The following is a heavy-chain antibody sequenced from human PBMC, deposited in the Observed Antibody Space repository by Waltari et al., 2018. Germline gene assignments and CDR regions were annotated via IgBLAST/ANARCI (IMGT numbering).Heavy chain of an antibody. D-gene: IGHD6-13*01. V-gene: IGHV4-39*01. CDR1: GGSISSSSYS. CDR2: IYYSGST. CDR3: ARIAAAGKRYYYYYYGMDV. J-gene: IGHJ6*02. Sequence: QLQLQESGPGLVKPSETLSLTCTVSGGSISSSSYSWGWIRQPPGQGLEWIGSIYYSGSTYYNPSLKSRVTISVDTSKNQFSLKLSSVTAADTAVYYCARIAAAGKRYYYYYYGMDVWGQGTTVTVSS.